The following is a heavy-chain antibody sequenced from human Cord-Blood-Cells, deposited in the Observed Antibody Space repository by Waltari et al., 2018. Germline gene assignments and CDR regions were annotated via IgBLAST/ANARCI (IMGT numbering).Heavy chain of an antibody. V-gene: IGHV4-34*01. Sequence: QVQLQQWGAGLLKPSETLSLTCAVYGGSFSGYYWSWIRQPPGKGLEWIGEINHSGSTNYNPSRQMRVTIAVDTSKNQFSLKLSSVTAADTAVYYCARRAYTWIQLSDAFDIWGQGTMVTVSS. CDR3: ARRAYTWIQLSDAFDI. CDR1: GGSFSGYY. J-gene: IGHJ3*02. D-gene: IGHD5-18*01. CDR2: INHSGST.